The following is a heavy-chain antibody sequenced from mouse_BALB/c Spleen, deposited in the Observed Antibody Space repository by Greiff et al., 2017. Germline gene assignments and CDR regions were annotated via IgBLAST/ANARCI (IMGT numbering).Heavy chain of an antibody. J-gene: IGHJ4*01. CDR1: GYTFTSYW. CDR2: INPSTGYT. CDR3: ARVRLITSGTYYAMDY. Sequence: VQLQQSGAELAKPGASVKMSCKASGYTFTSYWMHWVNQRPGQGLEWIGYINPSTGYTEYNQKFKDKATLTADKSSSTAYMQLSSLTSEDSAVYYCARVRLITSGTYYAMDYWGQGTSVTVSS. D-gene: IGHD4-1*01. V-gene: IGHV1-7*01.